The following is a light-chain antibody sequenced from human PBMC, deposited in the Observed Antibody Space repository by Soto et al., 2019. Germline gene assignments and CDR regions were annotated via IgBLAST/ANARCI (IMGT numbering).Light chain of an antibody. J-gene: IGLJ2*01. CDR2: EVN. CDR1: SSDVGGYNY. V-gene: IGLV2-8*01. Sequence: QSALTQPPSASGSPGQSVTISCTGTSSDVGGYNYVSWYQQHPGKAPKIMIYEVNKRPSGVPDRFSGSKSGSTASLTVSGLQADDEADYFCSSYAGNNSVIFGGGTKVTVL. CDR3: SSYAGNNSVI.